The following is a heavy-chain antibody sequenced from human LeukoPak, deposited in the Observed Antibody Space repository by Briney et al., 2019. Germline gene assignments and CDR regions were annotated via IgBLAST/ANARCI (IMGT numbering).Heavy chain of an antibody. D-gene: IGHD4-23*01. J-gene: IGHJ4*02. CDR3: ARVSVETPYDY. V-gene: IGHV1-3*01. CDR1: GYTFASYA. CDR2: INAGNGNT. Sequence: ASVKVSCKASGYTFASYAMHWVRQAPGQRLEWMGWINAGNGNTKYSQKFQGRVTITRDTSASTAYMELSSLRSEDTAVYYCARVSVETPYDYWGQGTLVTVSS.